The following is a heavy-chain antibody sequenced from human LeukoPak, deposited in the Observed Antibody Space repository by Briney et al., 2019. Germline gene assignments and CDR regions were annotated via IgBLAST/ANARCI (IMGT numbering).Heavy chain of an antibody. D-gene: IGHD3-16*02. J-gene: IGHJ4*02. CDR1: GFSFSSSW. CDR3: ARDGERGELSLYMDY. V-gene: IGHV3-74*01. CDR2: INDDETST. Sequence: GGSLRLSCAASGFSFSSSWMHWVRQVPGKGLEWVSRINDDETSTTYAESVKGRFTISRDNAKNSLYLQMNSLRAEDTAVYYCARDGERGELSLYMDYWGQGTLVTVSS.